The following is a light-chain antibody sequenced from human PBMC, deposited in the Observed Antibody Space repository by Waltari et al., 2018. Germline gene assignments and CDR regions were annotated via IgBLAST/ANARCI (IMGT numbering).Light chain of an antibody. J-gene: IGKJ4*01. CDR3: QQYYSYPPVT. V-gene: IGKV1-8*01. CDR1: QCISRY. Sequence: AIRMTQYPSSFSASTGDRVTITCRASQCISRYLAWYQQKPGKAPKLLIYAASTLQSGVPSRFSGSGSGTDFTLTISCLQSEDFATYYCQQYYSYPPVTFGGGTKVEIK. CDR2: AAS.